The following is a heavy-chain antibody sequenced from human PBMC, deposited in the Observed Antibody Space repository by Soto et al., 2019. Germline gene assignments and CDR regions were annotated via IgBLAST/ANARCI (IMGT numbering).Heavy chain of an antibody. CDR2: INAGNGNT. Sequence: ASVKVSCKASGYTFTSYAMHWVRQAPGQRLEWMGWINAGNGNTKYSQKFQGRVTITRDTSASTAYMELRSLRSEDTAVYYCAREAAADYYFDYWGKGTLVNVSP. CDR3: AREAAADYYFDY. D-gene: IGHD6-13*01. V-gene: IGHV1-3*01. J-gene: IGHJ4*02. CDR1: GYTFTSYA.